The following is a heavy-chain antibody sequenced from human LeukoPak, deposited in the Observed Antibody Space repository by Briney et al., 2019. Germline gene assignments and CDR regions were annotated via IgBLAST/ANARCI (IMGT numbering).Heavy chain of an antibody. V-gene: IGHV3-7*04. CDR1: KFTFSSYW. D-gene: IGHD5-24*01. CDR3: TRVGYIDEGIDY. Sequence: GGSLRLSCAASKFTFSSYWMSWVRQAPGKGLEWVANIKQDGSVQFYMDSLKGRFSVSRDNAKNSLYLQMNGLRVEDTAVYYCTRVGYIDEGIDYWGQGTLVTVSS. J-gene: IGHJ4*02. CDR2: IKQDGSVQ.